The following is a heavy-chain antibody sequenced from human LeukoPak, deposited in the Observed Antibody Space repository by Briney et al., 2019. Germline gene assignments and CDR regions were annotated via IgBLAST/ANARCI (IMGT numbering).Heavy chain of an antibody. CDR1: GGSISSYY. D-gene: IGHD2-21*01. V-gene: IGHV4-4*07. CDR3: ARHIPGNPYFDY. CDR2: IYTSGST. J-gene: IGHJ4*02. Sequence: PSETLSLTCTVSGGSISSYYWSWIRQPAGKGLEWIGRIYTSGSTNYNPSLKSRVTISVETSKNQFSLKLRSVTAADTAVYYCARHIPGNPYFDYWGQGTLVTVSS.